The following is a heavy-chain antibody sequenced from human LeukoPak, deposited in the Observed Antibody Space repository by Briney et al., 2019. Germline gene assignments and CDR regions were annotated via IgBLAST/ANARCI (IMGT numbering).Heavy chain of an antibody. CDR1: GFTFTSYS. CDR2: ISPTTI. J-gene: IGHJ4*02. V-gene: IGHV3-48*01. CDR3: ARDTAYSFDY. D-gene: IGHD2-21*01. Sequence: GGSLRLSCAASGFTFTSYSLNWVRPAPGKGLEWVSYISPTTIYYADSVRGRFTISRDDAKNSLYLQMNSLRAEDTAIYYCARDTAYSFDYWGQGTLVTVSS.